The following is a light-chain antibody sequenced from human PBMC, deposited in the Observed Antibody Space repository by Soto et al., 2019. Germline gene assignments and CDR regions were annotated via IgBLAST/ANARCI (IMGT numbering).Light chain of an antibody. Sequence: SVLTQPRSVSGSPGQSVTVSCTGTSSDVGGYNFVSWFQQHPGKAPKLIIYDVTERPSGVPDRFSGSKSGNTASLTISGLQAEDEADYYCCSYAGTYAVVFGGGTKLTVL. V-gene: IGLV2-11*01. J-gene: IGLJ2*01. CDR3: CSYAGTYAVV. CDR1: SSDVGGYNF. CDR2: DVT.